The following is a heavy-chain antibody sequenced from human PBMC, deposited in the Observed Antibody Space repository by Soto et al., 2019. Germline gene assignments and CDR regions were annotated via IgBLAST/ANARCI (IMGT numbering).Heavy chain of an antibody. CDR3: ARERVKPSYGMDV. CDR2: TRNKANSYTT. Sequence: EVQLVESGGGLVQPGGSLRLSCAASGFTFSDHYMDWVRQAPGKGLEWVGRTRNKANSYTTEYAASVKGRFTISRDDSKNSLYLQMNSLKTEDTAVYYCARERVKPSYGMDVWGQGTTVTVSS. V-gene: IGHV3-72*01. J-gene: IGHJ6*02. CDR1: GFTFSDHY.